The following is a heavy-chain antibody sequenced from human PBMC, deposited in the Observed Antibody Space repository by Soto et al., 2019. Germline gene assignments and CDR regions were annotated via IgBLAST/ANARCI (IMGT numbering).Heavy chain of an antibody. CDR2: IYYSGST. D-gene: IGHD2-2*01. CDR1: GGSISSSSYY. Sequence: SETLSLTCTVSGGSISSSSYYWGWIRQPPGKGLEWIGSIYYSGSTYYNPSLKSRVTISVDTSKNQFSLKLSSVTAADTAVYYCARHLMVYCSSTSCYFLGKYNWFDPWGQGTLVTVSS. CDR3: ARHLMVYCSSTSCYFLGKYNWFDP. V-gene: IGHV4-39*01. J-gene: IGHJ5*02.